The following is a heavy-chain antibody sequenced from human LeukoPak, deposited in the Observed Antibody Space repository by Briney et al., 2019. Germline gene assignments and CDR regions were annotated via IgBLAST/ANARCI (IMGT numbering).Heavy chain of an antibody. V-gene: IGHV1-2*02. CDR2: IHPNSDGT. J-gene: IGHJ4*02. Sequence: ASVKVSCTPSGYTFTNYYMHWVRQAPGQGLEWMGWIHPNSDGTNYAQKFQGRVTMTRDTSINTAYMELSRLRSDDTAIYYCARGGGTVFGVVNDWGQGTLVTVSS. CDR1: GYTFTNYY. D-gene: IGHD3-3*01. CDR3: ARGGGTVFGVVND.